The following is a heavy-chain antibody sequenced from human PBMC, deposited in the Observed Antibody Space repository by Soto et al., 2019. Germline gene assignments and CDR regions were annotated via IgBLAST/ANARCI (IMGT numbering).Heavy chain of an antibody. CDR1: GFSLSTSGVG. D-gene: IGHD3-3*01. CDR3: AHRRDDHIGYEVVGAFDI. V-gene: IGHV2-5*01. Sequence: VSGPTLVNPTQTLTLTCTFSGFSLSTSGVGVGWIRQPPGKALEWLALIYWNDDKRYSPSLKSRLTITKDTSKNQVVLTMTNMDPVDTATYYCAHRRDDHIGYEVVGAFDIWGQGTMVTVSS. CDR2: IYWNDDK. J-gene: IGHJ3*02.